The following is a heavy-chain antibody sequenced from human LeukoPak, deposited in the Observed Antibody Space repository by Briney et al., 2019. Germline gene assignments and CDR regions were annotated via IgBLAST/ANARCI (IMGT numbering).Heavy chain of an antibody. Sequence: GGSLRLSCAASGFTVSSNYMSWVRQAPGKGLEWVSVIYSGGRTYYADSVKGRFTISRDNSKNTLYLQMNSLRAEDTAVYYCAREPPQYYYDSSGYRDYWGQGTLVTVSS. V-gene: IGHV3-66*01. CDR3: AREPPQYYYDSSGYRDY. CDR2: IYSGGRT. CDR1: GFTVSSNY. D-gene: IGHD3-22*01. J-gene: IGHJ4*02.